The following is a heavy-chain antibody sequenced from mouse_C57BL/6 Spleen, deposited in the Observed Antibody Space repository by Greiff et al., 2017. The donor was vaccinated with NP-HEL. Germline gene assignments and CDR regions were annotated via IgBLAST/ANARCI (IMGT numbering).Heavy chain of an antibody. CDR3: ARQASLYLGGYFDV. V-gene: IGHV1-82*01. CDR2: IYPGDGDT. D-gene: IGHD2-1*01. Sequence: VQLQQSGPELVKPGASVKISCKASGYAFSSSWMNWVKQRPGQGLEWIGRIYPGDGDTNYNGKFKGKATLTADKSSSTAYMQLSSLTSEDSAVYFCARQASLYLGGYFDVWGTGTTVTVSS. J-gene: IGHJ1*03. CDR1: GYAFSSSW.